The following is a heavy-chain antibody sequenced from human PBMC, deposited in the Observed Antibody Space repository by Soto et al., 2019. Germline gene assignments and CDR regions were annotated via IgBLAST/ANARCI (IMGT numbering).Heavy chain of an antibody. CDR2: IKGDGSRT. J-gene: IGHJ4*02. CDR1: GFTFSNDW. Sequence: EVQLVESGGGLVQPGESLRLSCAASGFTFSNDWMHWVRQAPGMGLVWVSRIKGDGSRTNYADSVKGRFTISRDNAKNTPYLQINSLRAEDTAVYYCARGAFGTYYFDYWGQGSLVTVSS. CDR3: ARGAFGTYYFDY. V-gene: IGHV3-74*01. D-gene: IGHD3-3*01.